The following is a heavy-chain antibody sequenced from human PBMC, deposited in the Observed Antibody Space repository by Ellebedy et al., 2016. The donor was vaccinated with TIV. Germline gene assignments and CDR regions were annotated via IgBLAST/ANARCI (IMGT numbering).Heavy chain of an antibody. CDR2: ISSSSSYI. V-gene: IGHV3-21*01. CDR1: GFTLSSYS. J-gene: IGHJ4*02. Sequence: PGGSLRLSCAASGFTLSSYSMNRVRQAPGKGLEWVSSISSSSSYIYYADSVKGRFTNSRDNAKNSLYLQMNSLRAEDTAVYYCAREIVVVPAAMKEIGILDYWGQGTLVTVSS. CDR3: AREIVVVPAAMKEIGILDY. D-gene: IGHD2-2*01.